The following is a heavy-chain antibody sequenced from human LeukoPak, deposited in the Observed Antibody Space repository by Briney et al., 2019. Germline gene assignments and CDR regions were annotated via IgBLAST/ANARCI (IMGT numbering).Heavy chain of an antibody. J-gene: IGHJ4*02. Sequence: PGGSLRLSCAASGFTFRLYSMNWVRQAPGKGLEWLSYISGLNTMYYADSVKGRFTISRDNAKNSLYLQMNNLRVEDTAVYYCARGRDTVVVFGATAYDFWGQGTLVTVSS. CDR3: ARGRDTVVVFGATAYDF. V-gene: IGHV3-48*01. CDR1: GFTFRLYS. D-gene: IGHD2-15*01. CDR2: ISGLNTM.